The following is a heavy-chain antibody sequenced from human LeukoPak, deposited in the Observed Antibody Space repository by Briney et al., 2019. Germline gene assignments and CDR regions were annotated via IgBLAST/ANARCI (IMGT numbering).Heavy chain of an antibody. CDR2: INYRGST. CDR1: GGSISSGIHF. CDR3: ARQIAVAGEWAFDI. V-gene: IGHV4-39*01. J-gene: IGHJ3*02. D-gene: IGHD6-19*01. Sequence: SETLSLTCTVSGGSISSGIHFWIWIRQPPGMGLEWIGSINYRGSTYYNPSLKSRVTISVDTSKNQFSLKLTSVTAADTALYYCARQIAVAGEWAFDIWGQGAMVTVSS.